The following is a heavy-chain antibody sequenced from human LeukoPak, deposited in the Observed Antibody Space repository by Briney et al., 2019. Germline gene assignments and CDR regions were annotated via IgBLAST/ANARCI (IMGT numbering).Heavy chain of an antibody. Sequence: GGSLRLSCAASGFTFSQDWMNWVRQAPGKGLEWVGNINPDGSVQNYVDSVRGRFTISRDNPRNSLYLQMNSLRDEDTAVYYCARDLFFDAYWGQGTLVTVSS. V-gene: IGHV3-7*01. CDR2: INPDGSVQ. CDR3: ARDLFFDAY. CDR1: GFTFSQDW. D-gene: IGHD3-3*01. J-gene: IGHJ4*02.